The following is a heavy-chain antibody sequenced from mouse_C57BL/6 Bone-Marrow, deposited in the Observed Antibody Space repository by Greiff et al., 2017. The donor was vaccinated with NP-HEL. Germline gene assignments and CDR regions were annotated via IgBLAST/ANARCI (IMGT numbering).Heavy chain of an antibody. J-gene: IGHJ1*03. V-gene: IGHV5-4*01. CDR1: GFTFSSYA. D-gene: IGHD2-4*01. CDR3: ARERGSIYYDYGGWYFDV. Sequence: LVESGGGLVKPGGSLKLSCAASGFTFSSYAMSWVRQTPEKRLEWVATISDGGSYTYYPDNVKGRFTISRDNAKNNLYLQMSHLKSEDTAMYYCARERGSIYYDYGGWYFDVWGTGTTVTVSS. CDR2: ISDGGSYT.